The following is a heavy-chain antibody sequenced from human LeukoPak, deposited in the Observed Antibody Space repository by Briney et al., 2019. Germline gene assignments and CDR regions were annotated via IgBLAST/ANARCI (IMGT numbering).Heavy chain of an antibody. D-gene: IGHD1-26*01. CDR3: AKDWAFSGNYYFFDY. Sequence: GGSLRLSCVASGFTFSTYGMSWVRQAPGKGLEWVSAISGSGGSTYYADSVKGRFTISRGNSKNTLYLQMHSLRADDTAVYYCAKDWAFSGNYYFFDYWGQGTLVTVSS. J-gene: IGHJ4*02. CDR2: ISGSGGST. CDR1: GFTFSTYG. V-gene: IGHV3-23*01.